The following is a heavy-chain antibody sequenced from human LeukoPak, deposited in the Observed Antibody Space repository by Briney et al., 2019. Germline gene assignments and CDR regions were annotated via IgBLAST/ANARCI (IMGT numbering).Heavy chain of an antibody. CDR2: ISYDGSNK. J-gene: IGHJ4*02. V-gene: IGHV3-30*18. D-gene: IGHD1-26*01. Sequence: GRSLRLSCAASGFTFSSYGMHWVRQAPGKGLEWVAVISYDGSNKYYADSVKGRFTISRDNSKNTLYLQMNSLRAEDTAVYYCAKDDQGSGSYWAPGDYWGQGTLVTVSS. CDR3: AKDDQGSGSYWAPGDY. CDR1: GFTFSSYG.